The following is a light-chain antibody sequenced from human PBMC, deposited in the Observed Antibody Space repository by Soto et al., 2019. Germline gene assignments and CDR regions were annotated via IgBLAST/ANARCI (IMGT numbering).Light chain of an antibody. CDR2: NYN. V-gene: IGLV1-44*01. Sequence: QAVVTQPPSASGTPGQTVTISCSGSSSNIGSNLVNWYQHFPGTAPKLLIYNYNQRPSGVTDRFSASKSGTSASLAITYLQSDDEADYYCAAWDDSLNGVVFGGGTKLTVL. CDR3: AAWDDSLNGVV. J-gene: IGLJ3*02. CDR1: SSNIGSNL.